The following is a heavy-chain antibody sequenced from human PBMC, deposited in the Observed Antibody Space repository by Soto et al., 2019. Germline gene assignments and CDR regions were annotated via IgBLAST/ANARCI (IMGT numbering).Heavy chain of an antibody. CDR3: ARGAAAGRHTSTDY. V-gene: IGHV6-1*01. D-gene: IGHD6-13*01. J-gene: IGHJ4*02. CDR2: TYYRSKWYN. Sequence: QSQTLSLTCAISGDSVSSNSAAWNWIRQSPSRGLEWLGRTYYRSKWYNDYAVSVKSRITINPDTSKKQFSLQLNSVTPEDTAVYYCARGAAAGRHTSTDYWGQGTLVTVSS. CDR1: GDSVSSNSAA.